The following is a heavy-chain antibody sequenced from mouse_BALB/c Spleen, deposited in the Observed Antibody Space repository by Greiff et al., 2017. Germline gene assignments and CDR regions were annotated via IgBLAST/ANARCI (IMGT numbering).Heavy chain of an antibody. D-gene: IGHD1-1*01. CDR1: GYTFTSYW. J-gene: IGHJ4*01. CDR3: TRDYGSSRAMDY. CDR2: IDPSDSYT. V-gene: IGHV1S127*01. Sequence: VQLQQPGAELVKPGASVKMSCKASGYTFTSYWMHWVKQRPGQGLEWIGVIDPSDSYTSYNQKFKGKATLTVDTSSSTAYMQLSSLTSEDSAVYYCTRDYGSSRAMDYWGQGTSVTVSS.